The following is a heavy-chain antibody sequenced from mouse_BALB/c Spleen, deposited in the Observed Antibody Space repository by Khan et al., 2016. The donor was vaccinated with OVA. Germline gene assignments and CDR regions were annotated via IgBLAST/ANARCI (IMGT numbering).Heavy chain of an antibody. CDR3: ARGGNSGPAWFAY. Sequence: EVQLQESGPGLVKPSQSLSLTCSVTGYSITSGYFWNWIRQFPGNKLEWMGYIRYDGNSNYNPSLKNRISITRDTSKNQFFLKLNSVTPEDTATYYCARGGNSGPAWFAYWGRGTLVTVSA. V-gene: IGHV3-6*02. CDR1: GYSITSGYF. J-gene: IGHJ3*01. D-gene: IGHD3-1*01. CDR2: IRYDGNS.